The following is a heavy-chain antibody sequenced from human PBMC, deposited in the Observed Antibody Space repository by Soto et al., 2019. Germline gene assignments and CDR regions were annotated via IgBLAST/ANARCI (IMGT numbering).Heavy chain of an antibody. J-gene: IGHJ4*02. CDR2: IYHSGST. D-gene: IGHD1-26*01. V-gene: IGHV4-30-2*01. Sequence: LSLTCAVSGGSISSSTYSWNCIRQPPGKGLEWIGYIYHSGSTSYNPSLNSRVTISVDRSKNQFSLRLNSVTAADTAVYYCARDRLGSGRYDYWGQGTLVTVYS. CDR1: GGSISSSTYS. CDR3: ARDRLGSGRYDY.